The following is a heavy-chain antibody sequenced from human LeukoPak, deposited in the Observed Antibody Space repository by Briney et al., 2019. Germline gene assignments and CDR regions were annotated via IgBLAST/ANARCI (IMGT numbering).Heavy chain of an antibody. D-gene: IGHD2-15*01. J-gene: IGHJ5*02. CDR1: GGSVSSGSYY. Sequence: SETLSLTCTVSGGSVSSGSYYWSWIRQPPGKGLEWIGYIYYSGSTNYNPSLKSRVTISVDTSKNQFSLKLSSVTAADTAVYYCARGRIAGTAGNWFDPWGQGTLVTVSS. CDR2: IYYSGST. CDR3: ARGRIAGTAGNWFDP. V-gene: IGHV4-61*01.